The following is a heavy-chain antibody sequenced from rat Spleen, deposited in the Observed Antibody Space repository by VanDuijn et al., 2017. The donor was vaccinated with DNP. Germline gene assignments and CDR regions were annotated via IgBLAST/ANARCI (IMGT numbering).Heavy chain of an antibody. CDR3: ARDGYYASFYYAMDV. D-gene: IGHD1-12*02. V-gene: IGHV2-65*01. J-gene: IGHJ4*01. Sequence: QVQLKETGPGLVQPTQTLSITCTVSGFSLSNYYMQWVRQTPGRGLEWMGFIRSGGSTEYNSDFKSRLTISRDTSKNQLFLEMKSTKTGDTGVYYCARDGYYASFYYAMDVWGQGTSVTVSS. CDR2: IRSGGST. CDR1: GFSLSNYY.